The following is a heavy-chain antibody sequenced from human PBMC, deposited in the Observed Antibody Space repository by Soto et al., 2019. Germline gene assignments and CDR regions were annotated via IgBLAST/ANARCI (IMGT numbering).Heavy chain of an antibody. CDR1: GGTFSSYT. CDR2: IIPILGIA. J-gene: IGHJ4*02. D-gene: IGHD5-12*01. Sequence: SVKVSCKASGGTFSSYTISWARQAPGQGLEWMGRIIPILGIANYAQKFQGRVTITADKSTSTTYMELSSLRSEDTAVYYCARDYSGYDWYYFDYWGQGTLVTVSS. V-gene: IGHV1-69*04. CDR3: ARDYSGYDWYYFDY.